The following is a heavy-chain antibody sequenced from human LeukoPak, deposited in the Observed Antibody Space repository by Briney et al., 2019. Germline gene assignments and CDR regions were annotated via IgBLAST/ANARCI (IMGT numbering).Heavy chain of an antibody. CDR3: ARNVLFDY. CDR2: IKQDGSEK. J-gene: IGHJ4*02. V-gene: IGHV3-7*01. Sequence: PGGSLRLSCAASGFTFSSRWMSWVRQAPGKGLEWVANIKQDGSEKYYVDSAKGRFTISRDNAKNSLYLQMNSLRAEDTAVYYCARNVLFDYWGQGTLVTVSS. CDR1: GFTFSSRW. D-gene: IGHD4/OR15-4a*01.